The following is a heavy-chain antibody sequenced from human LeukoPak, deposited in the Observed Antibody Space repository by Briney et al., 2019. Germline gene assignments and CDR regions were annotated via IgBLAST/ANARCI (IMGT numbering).Heavy chain of an antibody. D-gene: IGHD3-10*01. CDR1: GXSFTNYW. CDR3: ARRYDSGSTIDQ. J-gene: IGHJ4*02. CDR2: IDPSDSYT. Sequence: GESLKISCKDSGXSFTNYWSSWVRQMPGKGLEWMGRIDPSDSYTNYSPSFQGHVTISVDKSISTAYLQWSSLKASDTAMYYCARRYDSGSTIDQWGQGTLVTVSS. V-gene: IGHV5-10-1*01.